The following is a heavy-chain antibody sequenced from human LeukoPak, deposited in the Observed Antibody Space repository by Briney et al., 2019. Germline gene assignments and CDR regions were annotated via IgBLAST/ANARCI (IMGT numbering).Heavy chain of an antibody. V-gene: IGHV3-23*01. CDR2: ISGSGRST. Sequence: PGGSLRLSCAASRFTFSSYVMGWVRQAPGKGLECVSAISGSGRSTYYADSVKGRFTISREDSKNTLYLQMNTLRAEDTAIYYCARVSGNIQIWPQPFGDGMDVWGQGTTVTVSS. CDR3: ARVSGNIQIWPQPFGDGMDV. J-gene: IGHJ6*02. CDR1: RFTFSSYV. D-gene: IGHD3-10*01.